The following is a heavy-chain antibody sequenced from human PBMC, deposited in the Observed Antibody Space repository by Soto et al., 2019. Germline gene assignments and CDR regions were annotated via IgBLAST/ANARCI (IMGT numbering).Heavy chain of an antibody. CDR3: ARPPGWDYYFDY. J-gene: IGHJ4*02. D-gene: IGHD3-9*01. CDR1: GFTFSSYA. V-gene: IGHV3-30-3*01. Sequence: GGSLRLSCAASGFTFSSYAMHWVRQAPGKGLEWVAVISYDGSNKYYADSVKGRFTISRDNSKNTLYLQMNSLRAEDTAVYYCARPPGWDYYFDYWGQGTLVTVSS. CDR2: ISYDGSNK.